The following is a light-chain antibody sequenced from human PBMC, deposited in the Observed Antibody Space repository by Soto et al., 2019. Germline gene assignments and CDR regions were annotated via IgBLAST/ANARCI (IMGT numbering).Light chain of an antibody. V-gene: IGKV3-15*01. CDR1: QSVNSN. CDR2: GTS. CDR3: QQYNNWPRT. J-gene: IGKJ1*01. Sequence: IVMSQSPATPSLSSGERATPPLNASQSVNSNLAWNKQKAGQAPRLLIYGTSTRATGIPARFSGSGSGTDFTLTISSLQFEDFAVYYCQQYNNWPRTFGQVTKVDI.